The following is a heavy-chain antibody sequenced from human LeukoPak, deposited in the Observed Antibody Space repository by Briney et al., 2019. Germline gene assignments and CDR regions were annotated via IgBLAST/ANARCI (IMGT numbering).Heavy chain of an antibody. CDR1: GFIFSSYS. D-gene: IGHD6-6*01. V-gene: IGHV3-21*01. CDR2: ISSSSSYI. J-gene: IGHJ4*02. Sequence: GGSLRLSCAASGFIFSSYSMNWVRQAPGKGLEWVSSISSSSSYIYYADSVKGRFTISRDNAENSLYLQMNSLRAEDTAVYYCARSIAARPPLPFDYWGQGTLVTVSS. CDR3: ARSIAARPPLPFDY.